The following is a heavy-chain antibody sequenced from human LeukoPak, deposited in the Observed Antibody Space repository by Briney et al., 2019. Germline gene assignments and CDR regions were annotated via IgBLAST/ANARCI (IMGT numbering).Heavy chain of an antibody. CDR2: INWNGDST. J-gene: IGHJ4*02. Sequence: GGSRRLSCAASGFSFDDYGLTWVRQAPGKGLEWVSGINWNGDSTDYADSAKGRFTISRDNAKNSLYLQMNSLRAEDTALYYCARDLRVVITGSFDSWGQGTLVTVSS. CDR1: GFSFDDYG. D-gene: IGHD3-22*01. V-gene: IGHV3-20*04. CDR3: ARDLRVVITGSFDS.